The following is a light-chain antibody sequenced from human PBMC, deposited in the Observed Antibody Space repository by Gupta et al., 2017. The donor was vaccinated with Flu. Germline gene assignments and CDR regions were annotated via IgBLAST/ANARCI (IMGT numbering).Light chain of an antibody. Sequence: EIVLTQSPGTLSLSPGERATLSCRASQSVSSSYLAWYQQKPGHAPRLLIYGASRRATGIPDRFSGSGSGTDFTLTISRLEPEDFAVYYCQQYGSSPWTFGQGTKVEIK. V-gene: IGKV3-20*01. CDR2: GAS. CDR3: QQYGSSPWT. CDR1: QSVSSSY. J-gene: IGKJ1*01.